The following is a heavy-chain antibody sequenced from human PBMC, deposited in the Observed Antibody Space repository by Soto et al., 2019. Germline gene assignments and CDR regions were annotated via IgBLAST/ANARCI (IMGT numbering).Heavy chain of an antibody. CDR2: IIPIFGTA. CDR3: ARAQLSIAARPVEGFDY. CDR1: GGTFSSYA. Sequence: QVQLVQSGAEVKKPGSSVKVSCKASGGTFSSYAISWVRQAPGQGLEWMGGIIPIFGTANYAQKFQGRVTITADESTSTAYRELSSLRSEDTAVYYCARAQLSIAARPVEGFDYWGQGTLVTVSS. J-gene: IGHJ4*02. D-gene: IGHD6-6*01. V-gene: IGHV1-69*12.